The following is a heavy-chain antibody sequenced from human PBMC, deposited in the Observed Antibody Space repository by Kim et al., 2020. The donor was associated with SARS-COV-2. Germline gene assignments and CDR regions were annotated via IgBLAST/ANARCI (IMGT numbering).Heavy chain of an antibody. CDR1: GYTFTSYD. J-gene: IGHJ5*02. CDR3: ARARIAAAGYNWFDP. CDR2: MNPNSGNT. D-gene: IGHD6-13*01. Sequence: ASVKVSCKASGYTFTSYDINWVRQATGQGLEWMGWMNPNSGNTGYAQKFQGRVTMTRNTSISTAYMELSSLRSEDTAVYYCARARIAAAGYNWFDPWGQGTLVTVSS. V-gene: IGHV1-8*01.